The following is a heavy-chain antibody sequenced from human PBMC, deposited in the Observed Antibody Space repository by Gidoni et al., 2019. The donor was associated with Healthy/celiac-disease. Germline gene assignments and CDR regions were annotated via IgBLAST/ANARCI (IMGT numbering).Heavy chain of an antibody. V-gene: IGHV4-59*08. CDR3: ATYTVSNYAEYFQH. J-gene: IGHJ1*01. Sequence: QVQLQESGPGLVKPSETLSLTCPVSVGSISSYYWSWIRQPPGKGLEWIGYIYYSGSTNYNPSLKSRVTISVDTSKNQFSLKLSSVTAADTAVYYCATYTVSNYAEYFQHWGQGTLVTVSS. CDR2: IYYSGST. D-gene: IGHD1-26*01. CDR1: VGSISSYY.